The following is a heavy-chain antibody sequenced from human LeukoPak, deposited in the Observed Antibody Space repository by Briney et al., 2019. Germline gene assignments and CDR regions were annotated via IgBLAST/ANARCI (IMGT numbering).Heavy chain of an antibody. CDR1: GGSISSSSYY. D-gene: IGHD2-15*01. CDR2: IYYSGST. Sequence: SETLSLTCTVSGGSISSSSYYWGWIRQPPGKGLEWIGSIYYSGSTYYNPSLKSRVTMSVDTSKNQFSLKLSSVTAADTAVYYCARRGYCSGGSCYPFDYWGQGTLVTVSS. V-gene: IGHV4-39*01. J-gene: IGHJ4*02. CDR3: ARRGYCSGGSCYPFDY.